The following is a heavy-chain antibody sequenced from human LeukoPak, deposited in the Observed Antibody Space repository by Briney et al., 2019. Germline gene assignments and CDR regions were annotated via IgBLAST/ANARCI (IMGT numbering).Heavy chain of an antibody. CDR3: AKAPDTSGYIHFDY. CDR2: FILVVGHT. Sequence: GASLSLFCPASALTVSDKHMGWVRLAPGRGLECVLFILVVGHTHYADSVNGRFTISRDSSKNTLYLQMNSLRVEDTAVYYCAKAPDTSGYIHFDYWGQGTLATVPS. V-gene: IGHV3-66*01. D-gene: IGHD3-22*01. J-gene: IGHJ4*02. CDR1: ALTVSDKH.